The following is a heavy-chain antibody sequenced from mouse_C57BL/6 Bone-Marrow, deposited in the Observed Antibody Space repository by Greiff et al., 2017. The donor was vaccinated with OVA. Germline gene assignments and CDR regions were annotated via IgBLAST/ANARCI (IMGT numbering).Heavy chain of an antibody. CDR2: IDPENGDT. CDR1: GFNIKDDY. D-gene: IGHD3-3*01. CDR3: ARRDGAWFAY. V-gene: IGHV14-4*01. J-gene: IGHJ3*01. Sequence: VHVKQSGAELVRPGASVKLSCTASGFNIKDDYMHWVKQRPEQGLEWIGWIDPENGDTEYASKFQGKATITADTSSNTAYLQLSSLTSEDTAVYYCARRDGAWFAYWGQGTLVTVSA.